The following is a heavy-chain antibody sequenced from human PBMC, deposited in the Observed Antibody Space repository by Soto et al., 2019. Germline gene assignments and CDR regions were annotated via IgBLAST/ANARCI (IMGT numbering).Heavy chain of an antibody. D-gene: IGHD6-6*01. Sequence: QVQLVESGGGVVQPGRSLRLSCAASGFTFSSYGMHWVRQAPGKGLEWVAVIWYDGSNKYYADSVKGRFTISRDNSKNTLYLQMNSLRAEDTAVYYRARVMSIAALGGNDYWGQGTLVTVSS. CDR1: GFTFSSYG. CDR2: IWYDGSNK. CDR3: ARVMSIAALGGNDY. V-gene: IGHV3-33*01. J-gene: IGHJ4*02.